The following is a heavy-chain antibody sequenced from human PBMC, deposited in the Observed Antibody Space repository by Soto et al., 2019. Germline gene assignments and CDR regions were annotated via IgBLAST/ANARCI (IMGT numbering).Heavy chain of an antibody. J-gene: IGHJ6*02. CDR2: VHYSGST. V-gene: IGHV4-59*08. Sequence: QVQLQESGPGLVKPSETLSLTCTVSGGSISNFYWTWIRQPPGKGLEWIGNVHYSGSTNYNPSVKSRVTTSVDTAKNQLSLNLSSVTAADTAVYYCARHKDAGSARGGMDVWGQGTTVPVSS. D-gene: IGHD6-25*01. CDR1: GGSISNFY. CDR3: ARHKDAGSARGGMDV.